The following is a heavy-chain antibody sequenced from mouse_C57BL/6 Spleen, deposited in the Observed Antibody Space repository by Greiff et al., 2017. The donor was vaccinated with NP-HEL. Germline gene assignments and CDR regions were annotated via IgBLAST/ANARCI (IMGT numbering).Heavy chain of an antibody. D-gene: IGHD2-5*01. Sequence: VQLQQSGAELVRPGASVKLSCTASGFNIKDDYMHWVKQRPEQGLEWIGWIDPENGDTEYASKFQGKATITADTSSNTAYLQLSSLTSEDTAVYYCTTCASKPYAMDYWGQGTSVTVSS. J-gene: IGHJ4*01. CDR2: IDPENGDT. CDR1: GFNIKDDY. CDR3: TTCASKPYAMDY. V-gene: IGHV14-4*01.